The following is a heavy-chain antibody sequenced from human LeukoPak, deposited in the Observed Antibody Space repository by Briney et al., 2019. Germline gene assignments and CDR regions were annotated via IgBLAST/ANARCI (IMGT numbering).Heavy chain of an antibody. J-gene: IGHJ4*02. CDR1: GFTFSSYW. CDR2: INQDGGKN. D-gene: IGHD3-22*01. V-gene: IGHV3-7*01. CDR3: ARDGPHYYDRSGYYHYDY. Sequence: GLSLRLSCAASGFTFSSYWMSWVRQAPGKGREGVANINQDGGKNNYVDSVKGRFTISRDNAKNSVYLQMNSLRAEDTAVYYCARDGPHYYDRSGYYHYDYWGQGTLVPVSS.